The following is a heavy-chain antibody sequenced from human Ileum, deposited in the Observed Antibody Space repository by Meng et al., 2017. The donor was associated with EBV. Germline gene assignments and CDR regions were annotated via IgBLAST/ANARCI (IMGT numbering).Heavy chain of an antibody. Sequence: QVRLQGSGPGWVKPSGTLSLTCAVSGGSISRRDWWSWVRQPPGKGLEWIGETSHSGSTNYSPSLKSRVTISLDKSKNQLSLKLNSVTAADTAVYYCASSDYYRSDYWGQGTLVTVSS. CDR1: GGSISRRDW. CDR3: ASSDYYRSDY. CDR2: TSHSGST. D-gene: IGHD3-22*01. V-gene: IGHV4-4*02. J-gene: IGHJ4*02.